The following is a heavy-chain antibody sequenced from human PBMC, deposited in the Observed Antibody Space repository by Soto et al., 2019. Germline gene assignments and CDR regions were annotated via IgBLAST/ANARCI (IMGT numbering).Heavy chain of an antibody. CDR2: IIPILGIA. V-gene: IGHV1-69*02. Sequence: QVQLVQSGAEVKKPGASVTVSCKAAGGTFSSYTISWVRQAPGQGLEWMGRIIPILGIANYAQKFQGRVTITADKSTSTAYMELSSLRAEDTAVYYCPRPEAFDISGQGTMVTVSS. CDR1: GGTFSSYT. CDR3: PRPEAFDI. J-gene: IGHJ3*02.